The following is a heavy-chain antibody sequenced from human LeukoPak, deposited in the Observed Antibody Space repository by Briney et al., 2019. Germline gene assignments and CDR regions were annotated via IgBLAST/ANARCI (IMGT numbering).Heavy chain of an antibody. J-gene: IGHJ4*02. D-gene: IGHD2-21*02. CDR2: IWYDGSNK. Sequence: PGGSLRLSCAASGFTFSSYGMHWVPQAPGRGREWVPVIWYDGSNKYYADSVKGRFTISRDNSKNTLYLPVNSLRAEDTAVYYCARDFGPELAYCGCDCYSWGQGTLVTVSS. V-gene: IGHV3-33*01. CDR3: ARDFGPELAYCGCDCYS. CDR1: GFTFSSYG.